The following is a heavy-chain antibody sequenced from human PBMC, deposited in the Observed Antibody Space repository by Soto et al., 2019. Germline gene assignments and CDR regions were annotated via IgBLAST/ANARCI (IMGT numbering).Heavy chain of an antibody. CDR1: GGSFSGYY. V-gene: IGHV4-34*01. CDR2: INHSGSA. Sequence: KTSETLSLTCAVYGGSFSGYYWSWIRQPPGKGLEWIGEINHSGSANYNPSLKSRVTISVDTSKNQFSLKLSSVTAADTAVYYCARGLGYSSGRKFDYWGQGTLVTVSS. D-gene: IGHD6-19*01. CDR3: ARGLGYSSGRKFDY. J-gene: IGHJ4*02.